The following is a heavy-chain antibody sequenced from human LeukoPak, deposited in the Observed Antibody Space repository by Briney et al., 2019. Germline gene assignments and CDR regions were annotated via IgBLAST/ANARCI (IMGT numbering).Heavy chain of an antibody. J-gene: IGHJ3*02. V-gene: IGHV3-30*02. D-gene: IGHD3-3*01. CDR3: AKVKSASFWSDYSCAFDI. CDR1: GFTFSSYG. CDR2: IRYDGSNK. Sequence: GGSLRLSCAASGFTFSSYGMHWVRQAPGKGLEWVAFIRYDGSNKYYADSVKGRFTISRDNSKNTLYLQVNSLRSEDTAVYYCAKVKSASFWSDYSCAFDIWGQGTMVTVSS.